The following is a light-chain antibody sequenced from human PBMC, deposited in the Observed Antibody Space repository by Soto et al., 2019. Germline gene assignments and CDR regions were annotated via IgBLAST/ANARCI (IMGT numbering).Light chain of an antibody. V-gene: IGKV1-5*03. CDR2: EAS. CDR3: QQSYGTPIT. Sequence: IHMTQSPSTLSASVGDRVTITCRASQNINSWLAWYQQKPGKAPKLLIYEASSLEKGVPARFGGSGSGTEFTLTISSLQPDDFATYYCQQSYGTPITFGQGTRLEI. J-gene: IGKJ5*01. CDR1: QNINSW.